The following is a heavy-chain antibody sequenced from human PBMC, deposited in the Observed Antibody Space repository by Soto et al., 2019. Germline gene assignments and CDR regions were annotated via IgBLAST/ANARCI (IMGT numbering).Heavy chain of an antibody. CDR1: GGTFSSYA. J-gene: IGHJ4*02. CDR3: ASRPGRGSYGGSYFDY. V-gene: IGHV1-69*01. Sequence: QVQLVQSGAEVKKPGSSVKVSCKASGGTFSSYAISWVRQPPGQGLEWMGGIIPIFGTANYAQKFQGRVTITADESTSTAYMELSSLRSEDTAVYYCASRPGRGSYGGSYFDYWGQGTLVTVSS. CDR2: IIPIFGTA. D-gene: IGHD5-18*01.